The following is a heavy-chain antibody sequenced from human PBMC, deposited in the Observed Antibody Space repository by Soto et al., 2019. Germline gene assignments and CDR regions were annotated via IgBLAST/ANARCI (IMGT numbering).Heavy chain of an antibody. Sequence: QVQLQESGPGLVKPSETLSLTCTVSGGSFKSGSYSWRWIRQPPGKGLEWIGYVYHTGRTSYNPSLKSRVSISMDTSKNQFSLNLDSVTAADTAVYFCARDFAYFDSWGQGTLVTFSS. V-gene: IGHV4-61*01. CDR1: GGSFKSGSYS. D-gene: IGHD3-3*01. CDR2: VYHTGRT. J-gene: IGHJ4*02. CDR3: ARDFAYFDS.